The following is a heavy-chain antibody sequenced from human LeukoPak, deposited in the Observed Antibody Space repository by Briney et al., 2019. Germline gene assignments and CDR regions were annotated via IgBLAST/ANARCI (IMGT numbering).Heavy chain of an antibody. CDR1: GGSISSYY. CDR3: ASGPIVVVPAAMNYYYYYMDV. Sequence: PSETLSLTCTVSGGSISSYYWSWIRQPAGKGLEWIGRIYTSGSTNYNPSLKSRVTMSVDKSKNQFSLKLSSVTAADTAVYYCASGPIVVVPAAMNYYYYYMDVWGKGTTVTVSS. V-gene: IGHV4-4*07. J-gene: IGHJ6*03. CDR2: IYTSGST. D-gene: IGHD2-2*01.